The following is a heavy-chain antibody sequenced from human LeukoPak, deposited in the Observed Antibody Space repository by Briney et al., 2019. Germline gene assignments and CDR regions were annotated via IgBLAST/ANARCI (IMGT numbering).Heavy chain of an antibody. CDR3: VRQTDYYDSSGYYIDAFDI. V-gene: IGHV4-39*01. D-gene: IGHD3-22*01. Sequence: PSETLSLTCTVSGGSISSSSYYWGWIRQPPGKGLEWIGSIYYSGSTYYNPSLKSRVTISVDTSKNQFSLKLSSVTAADTAVYYCVRQTDYYDSSGYYIDAFDIWGQGTMVTVSS. J-gene: IGHJ3*02. CDR1: GGSISSSSYY. CDR2: IYYSGST.